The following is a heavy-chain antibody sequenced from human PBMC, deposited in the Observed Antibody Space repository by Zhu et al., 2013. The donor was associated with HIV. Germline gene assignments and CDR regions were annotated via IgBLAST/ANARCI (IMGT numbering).Heavy chain of an antibody. V-gene: IGHV1-18*01. Sequence: QVQLVQSGAEVKKPGASVKASCKASGYTFTSYGISWVRQAPGQGLEWVGWISAYNGNTNYAQKLQGRVTMTTDTSTSTAYMELRSLRSDDTAVYYCARAKADYYDSSGYYHFDYWGQGTLVTVSS. CDR2: ISAYNGNT. CDR1: GYTFTSYG. D-gene: IGHD3-22*01. J-gene: IGHJ4*02. CDR3: ARAKADYYDSSGYYHFDY.